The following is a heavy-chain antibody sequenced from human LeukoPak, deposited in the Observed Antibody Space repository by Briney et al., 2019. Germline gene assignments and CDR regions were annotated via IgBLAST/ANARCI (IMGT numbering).Heavy chain of an antibody. CDR1: GYTFTSYD. J-gene: IGHJ3*02. V-gene: IGHV1-2*02. CDR2: INPNSGGT. CDR3: ARDHLGAVDI. Sequence: ASVKVSCKASGYTFTSYDINWVRQATGQGLEWMGWINPNSGGTNYAQKFQGRVTMTRDTSISTAYMELSSLRSDDTAVYYCARDHLGAVDIWGQGTMVTVSS.